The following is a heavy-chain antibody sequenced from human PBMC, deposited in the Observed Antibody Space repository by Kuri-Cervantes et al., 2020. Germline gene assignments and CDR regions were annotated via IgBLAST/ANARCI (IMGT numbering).Heavy chain of an antibody. CDR3: ARGFGGRGFDY. CDR2: IYYSGSA. J-gene: IGHJ4*02. D-gene: IGHD2-15*01. Sequence: SETLSLTCTVSGGSIDSYFWSWIRQPPGRGLEWIGYIYYSGSANYNPSLKSRVAISVDKSKNQFSLKLSSVTAADTAVYYCARGFGGRGFDYWGQGTLVTVSS. CDR1: GGSIDSYF. V-gene: IGHV4-59*12.